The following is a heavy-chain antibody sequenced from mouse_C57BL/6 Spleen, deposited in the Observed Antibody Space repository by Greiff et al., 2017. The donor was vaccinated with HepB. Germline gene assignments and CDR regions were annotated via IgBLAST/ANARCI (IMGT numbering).Heavy chain of an antibody. Sequence: EVQLVESGGGLVQPGGSLKLSCAASGFTFSDYYMYWVRQTPEKRLEWVAYISNGGGSTYYPDTVKGRFTISRDNAKNTLYLQMSRLKSEDTAMYYCARALSRADAMDYWGQGTSVTVSS. D-gene: IGHD3-1*01. CDR1: GFTFSDYY. CDR3: ARALSRADAMDY. J-gene: IGHJ4*01. V-gene: IGHV5-12*01. CDR2: ISNGGGST.